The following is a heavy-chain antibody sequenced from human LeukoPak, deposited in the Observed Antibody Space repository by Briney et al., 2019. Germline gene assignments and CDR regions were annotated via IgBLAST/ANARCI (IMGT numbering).Heavy chain of an antibody. CDR1: GYAFTDYY. Sequence: ASVKVSCKASGYAFTDYYIHWVRQAPGQGLEWMGWINPKSGDTNYAQKLQGRVTMTTDTSTSTAYMELRSLRSDDTAVYYCARGTYYYGSPPSNFDYWGQGTLVTVSS. D-gene: IGHD3-10*01. V-gene: IGHV1-2*02. CDR3: ARGTYYYGSPPSNFDY. J-gene: IGHJ4*02. CDR2: INPKSGDT.